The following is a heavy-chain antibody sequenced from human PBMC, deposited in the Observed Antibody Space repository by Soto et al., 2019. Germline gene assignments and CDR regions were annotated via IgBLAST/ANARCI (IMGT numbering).Heavy chain of an antibody. Sequence: EVQLVETGGGLIQPGGSLRLSCAASGFTVSSNYMSWVRQAPGKGLEWVSVIYSGGSTYYADSVKGRFTISRDNSKNTLYLQMNSLRAEDTAVYYCASSLRYFDWLLYRGAFDIWGQGTMVTVSS. CDR1: GFTVSSNY. J-gene: IGHJ3*02. D-gene: IGHD3-9*01. CDR3: ASSLRYFDWLLYRGAFDI. CDR2: IYSGGST. V-gene: IGHV3-53*02.